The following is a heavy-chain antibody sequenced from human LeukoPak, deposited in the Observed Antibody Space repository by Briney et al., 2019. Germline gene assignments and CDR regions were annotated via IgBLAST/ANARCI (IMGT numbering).Heavy chain of an antibody. D-gene: IGHD1-14*01. J-gene: IGHJ5*02. CDR1: GGTFSSYA. CDR3: ARSPNRPYSWFDP. CDR2: IIPIFGTA. Sequence: SVKVSCKASGGTFSSYAISWVRQAPGQGLEWMGGIIPIFGTANYAQKFQGRVTITTDESTSTAYMELSSLRSEDTAVYYCARSPNRPYSWFDPWGQGTLVTVSS. V-gene: IGHV1-69*05.